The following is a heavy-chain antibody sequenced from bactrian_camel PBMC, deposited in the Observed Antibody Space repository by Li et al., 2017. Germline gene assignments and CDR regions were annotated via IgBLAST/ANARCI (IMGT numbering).Heavy chain of an antibody. CDR3: AASRDTGVCSRLFENNF. D-gene: IGHD7*01. CDR2: ISPSGITS. Sequence: HVQLVESGGNSVQAGGSLKLTCTANIAITNGCGMAWYRQAPGKSVEQISNISPSGITSYHADSVKGRFTTSRDNAKNTLYLQMTSLKPEDTATYYCAASRDTGVCSRLFENNFWGQGTQVTVS. V-gene: IGHV3S1*01. J-gene: IGHJ4*01. CDR1: IAITNGCG.